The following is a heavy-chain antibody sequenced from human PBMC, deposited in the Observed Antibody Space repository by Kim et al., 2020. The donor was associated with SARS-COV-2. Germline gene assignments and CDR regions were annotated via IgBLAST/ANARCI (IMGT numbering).Heavy chain of an antibody. Sequence: GGTTDYAAPVKGRFTISRDDSKNTLYLQMNSLKTEDTAVYYCTTDNSDYWGQGTLVTVSS. J-gene: IGHJ4*02. V-gene: IGHV3-15*01. D-gene: IGHD3-10*01. CDR3: TTDNSDY. CDR2: GGTT.